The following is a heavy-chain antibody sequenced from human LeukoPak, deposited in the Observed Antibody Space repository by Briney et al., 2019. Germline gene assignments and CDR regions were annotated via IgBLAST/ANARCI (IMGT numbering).Heavy chain of an antibody. CDR2: INPNSGDT. V-gene: IGHV1-2*02. Sequence: ASVKVSCKASAYTFTGDYIHWVRQAPGQGLEWMGWINPNSGDTEYSQKFQGRVTMTRDTSISTTYMELSRLTSDDTATYYCARGGSEWLILPVYWGQGTLVTVSS. CDR3: ARGGSEWLILPVY. J-gene: IGHJ4*02. D-gene: IGHD3-3*01. CDR1: AYTFTGDY.